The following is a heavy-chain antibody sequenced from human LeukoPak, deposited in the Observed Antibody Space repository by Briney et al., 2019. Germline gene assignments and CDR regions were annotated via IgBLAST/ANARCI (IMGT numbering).Heavy chain of an antibody. CDR3: AKAVRGYSYGTFDY. CDR2: IWYDGSNK. J-gene: IGHJ4*02. D-gene: IGHD5-18*01. V-gene: IGHV3-30*02. CDR1: GFTFSSYG. Sequence: GGSLRLSCAASGFTFSSYGMHWVRQAPGKGLEWVAVIWYDGSNKYYADSVKGRFTISRDNSKNTLYLQMNSLRAEDTAVYYCAKAVRGYSYGTFDYWGQGTLVTVSS.